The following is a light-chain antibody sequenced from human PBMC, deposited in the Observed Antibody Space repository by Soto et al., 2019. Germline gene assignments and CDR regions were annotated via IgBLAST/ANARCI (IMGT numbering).Light chain of an antibody. V-gene: IGKV1-39*01. CDR3: QQSYKTPLT. CDR2: VAS. CDR1: QSISSY. J-gene: IGKJ5*01. Sequence: DIPMTQSPSSLSASVGDRVTITCRASQSISSYLNWYQQKPGKAPKFLIYVASSLQSGVPSRFSGSGSWTDFTLTISSLQPEDFATYYCQQSYKTPLTFGQGTRLEIK.